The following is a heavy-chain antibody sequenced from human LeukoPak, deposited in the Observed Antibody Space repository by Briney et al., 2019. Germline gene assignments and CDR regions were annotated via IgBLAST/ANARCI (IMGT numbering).Heavy chain of an antibody. CDR3: ARVRVSVAGHDY. D-gene: IGHD6-19*01. CDR2: IYSSGNT. V-gene: IGHV3-66*01. CDR1: GFTVSSNY. J-gene: IGHJ4*02. Sequence: GGSLRLSCAASGFTVSSNYMSWVRQAPGKGLEWVSVIYSSGNTYYADSVKGRFTISRDNSKNTLYLQMNSLRDEDTAVYYCARVRVSVAGHDYWGQGTLVTVSS.